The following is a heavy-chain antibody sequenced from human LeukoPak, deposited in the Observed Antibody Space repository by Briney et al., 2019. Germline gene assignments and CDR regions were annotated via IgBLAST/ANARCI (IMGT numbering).Heavy chain of an antibody. CDR1: RFTSTTYW. CDR3: ASSKRVTYRFDAYHI. V-gene: IGHV3-7*01. J-gene: IGHJ3*02. Sequence: RGSLRLSCATSRFTSTTYWISWVRQAPGQGLGWVANIRKDGIEIDYVDSVKGRFTISPDHAKRTINLQMSSLRVEDTAVYYCASSKRVTYRFDAYHIWSQGTMVTAPS. CDR2: IRKDGIEI. D-gene: IGHD3-16*02.